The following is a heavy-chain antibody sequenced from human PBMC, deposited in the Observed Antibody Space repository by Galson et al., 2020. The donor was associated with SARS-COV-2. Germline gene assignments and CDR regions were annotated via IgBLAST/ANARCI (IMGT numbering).Heavy chain of an antibody. V-gene: IGHV3-30*04. D-gene: IGHD3-3*01. CDR1: GFTFSSYA. Sequence: GGSLRLSCAASGFTFSSYAMHWVRQAPGKGLEWVAVISYDGSNKYYADSVKGRFTISRDNSKNTLYLQMNSLRAEDTAVYYCARDLAIRSASPFDPWGQGTLVTVSS. J-gene: IGHJ5*02. CDR3: ARDLAIRSASPFDP. CDR2: ISYDGSNK.